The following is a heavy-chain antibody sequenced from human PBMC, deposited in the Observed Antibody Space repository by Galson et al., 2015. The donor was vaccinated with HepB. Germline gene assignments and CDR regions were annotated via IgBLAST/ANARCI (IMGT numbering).Heavy chain of an antibody. CDR1: GYTFTSYS. J-gene: IGHJ1*01. Sequence: SVKVSCKASGYTFTSYSMNWVRQAPGQGLEWMGIINPSGGSTSYAQKFQGRVTMTRDTSTSTVYMELSSLRSEDTAVYYCARESYYYDSSGYLFQHWGQGTLFTVSS. CDR2: INPSGGST. D-gene: IGHD3-22*01. CDR3: ARESYYYDSSGYLFQH. V-gene: IGHV1-46*01.